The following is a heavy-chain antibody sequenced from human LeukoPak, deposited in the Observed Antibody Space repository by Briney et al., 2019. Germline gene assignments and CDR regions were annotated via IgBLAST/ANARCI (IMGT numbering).Heavy chain of an antibody. Sequence: PSETLSHTCTVSGGSISRSTYYWGWIRQPPGKGLEWIGSIYNSGNTYYNPSLRSRVAISVDTSKNQFSLKLNSVTAADTAVYYCARGWPHAGGLEYWGQGTLVTVSS. J-gene: IGHJ4*02. CDR2: IYNSGNT. CDR1: GGSISRSTYY. V-gene: IGHV4-39*07. CDR3: ARGWPHAGGLEY. D-gene: IGHD3-16*01.